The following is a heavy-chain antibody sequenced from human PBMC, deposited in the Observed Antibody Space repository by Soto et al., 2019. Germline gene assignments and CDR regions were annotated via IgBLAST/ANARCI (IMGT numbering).Heavy chain of an antibody. CDR2: INHSGST. J-gene: IGHJ4*02. CDR3: ARGPSMYDY. V-gene: IGHV4-34*01. CDR1: GGSFSGYY. D-gene: IGHD3-10*02. Sequence: SETLSLTCAVYGGSFSGYYWSWIRQPPGKGLEWIGEINHSGSTNYNPSLKSRVTISVDTSKNQFSLKLSSVTAADTAVYYCARGPSMYDYWGQGTLVTVSS.